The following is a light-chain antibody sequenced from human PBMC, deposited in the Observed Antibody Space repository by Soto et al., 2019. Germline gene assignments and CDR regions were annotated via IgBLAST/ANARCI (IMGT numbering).Light chain of an antibody. CDR2: QDS. V-gene: IGLV3-1*01. CDR1: KLGDKY. J-gene: IGLJ1*01. CDR3: QAWDSSTAGV. Sequence: SYELTQPPSVSVSPGQTASITCSADKLGDKYACWYQQKPGQSPVLVIYQDSKRPSGIPERFSGSNSGNTATLTISGTQAMDEADYYCQAWDSSTAGVFGTGTKVTVL.